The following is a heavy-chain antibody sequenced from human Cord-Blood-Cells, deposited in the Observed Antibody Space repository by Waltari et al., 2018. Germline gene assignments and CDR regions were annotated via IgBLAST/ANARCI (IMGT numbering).Heavy chain of an antibody. D-gene: IGHD2-15*01. CDR2: ISSSSSYI. Sequence: EVQLVESGGGLVKPGGSLRLSCAASGFTFSSYSMNWVRQALGKGLEWVSSISSSSSYIYYADSVKGRFTISRDNAKNSLYLQMNSLRAEDTAVYYCARDEVVVAADAFDIWGQGTMVTVSS. V-gene: IGHV3-21*01. CDR3: ARDEVVVAADAFDI. CDR1: GFTFSSYS. J-gene: IGHJ3*02.